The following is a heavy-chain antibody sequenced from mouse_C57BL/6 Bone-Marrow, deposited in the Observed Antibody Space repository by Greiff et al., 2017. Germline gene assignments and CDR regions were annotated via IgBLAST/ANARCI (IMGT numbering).Heavy chain of an antibody. Sequence: VQLQQPGAELVRPGSSVKLSCKASGYTFTSYWMHWVKQRPIQGLEWIGNIDPSDSETHYNQKFKDKATLTVDKSSSTAYMQLSSLTSEDSAVYYWASPKTAGGGLGYFEVWGTGTTVTVSS. CDR1: GYTFTSYW. D-gene: IGHD1-2*01. CDR3: ASPKTAGGGLGYFEV. CDR2: IDPSDSET. J-gene: IGHJ1*03. V-gene: IGHV1-52*01.